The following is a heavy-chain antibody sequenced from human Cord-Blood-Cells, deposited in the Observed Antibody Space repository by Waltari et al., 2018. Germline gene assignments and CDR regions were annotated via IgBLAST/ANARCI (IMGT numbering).Heavy chain of an antibody. V-gene: IGHV3-7*01. CDR2: RKQDGSEK. CDR3: ARWVGNWFDP. Sequence: EVQLVESGGGLVQPGGSLRLSCAASGFTFSSYWMSWVRQAPGKGLGWVANRKQDGSEKYYVDSVKCRFTISRDNAKNSLYLQMNSLRAEDTAVYYCARWVGNWFDPWGQGTLVTVSS. CDR1: GFTFSSYW. J-gene: IGHJ5*02.